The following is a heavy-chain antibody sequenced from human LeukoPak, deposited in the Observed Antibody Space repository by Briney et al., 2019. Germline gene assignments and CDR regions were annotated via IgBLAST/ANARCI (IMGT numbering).Heavy chain of an antibody. V-gene: IGHV3-72*01. D-gene: IGHD3-3*01. CDR2: SRNKDHRYST. CDR3: VRGHDSFDY. CDR1: GFMFSDHY. Sequence: GGSLRLSCAVSGFMFSDHYMDWVRQARGKGLEWVGRSRNKDHRYSTEYAASVKGRFTISRDESKNSLYLQMNSLKIEDTAIYYCVRGHDSFDYWGQGTLVTVSS. J-gene: IGHJ4*02.